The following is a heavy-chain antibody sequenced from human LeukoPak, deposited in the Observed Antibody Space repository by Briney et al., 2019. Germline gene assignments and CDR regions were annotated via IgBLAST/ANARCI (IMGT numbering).Heavy chain of an antibody. D-gene: IGHD3-10*01. Sequence: SVKVSCKASGGTFSSYAISWVRQAPGQGLEWMGGIIPIFGTANYAQKFQGRVTITADESTSTAYMELSSLRSEVTAVYYCARRFLWFGELANWFDPWGQGTLVTVSS. CDR2: IIPIFGTA. CDR3: ARRFLWFGELANWFDP. CDR1: GGTFSSYA. J-gene: IGHJ5*02. V-gene: IGHV1-69*01.